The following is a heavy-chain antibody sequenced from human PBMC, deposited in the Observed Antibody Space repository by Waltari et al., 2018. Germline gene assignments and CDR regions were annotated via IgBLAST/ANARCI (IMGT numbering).Heavy chain of an antibody. CDR1: GGTFSSYA. CDR2: SIPIFGPA. D-gene: IGHD4-4*01. V-gene: IGHV1-69*08. Sequence: QVQLVQSGAEVKKPGSSVKVSCKASGGTFSSYAISWVRQAPGQGLEWMGRSIPIFGPANYAQKFQGRVTITADKSTSTAYMELSSLRSEDTAVYYCARGGLSNPRYWYFDLWGRGTLVTVSS. CDR3: ARGGLSNPRYWYFDL. J-gene: IGHJ2*01.